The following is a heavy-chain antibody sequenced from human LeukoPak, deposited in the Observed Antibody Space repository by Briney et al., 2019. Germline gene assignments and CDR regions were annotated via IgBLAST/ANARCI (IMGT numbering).Heavy chain of an antibody. D-gene: IGHD3-3*02. J-gene: IGHJ4*02. CDR2: ISSSSSYI. CDR3: ARDHFTGSDY. CDR1: EFTFSTYS. V-gene: IGHV3-21*01. Sequence: PGGSLRLSCAASEFTFSTYSMNWVRQAPGKGLEWVSSISSSSSYIYYADSVKGRFTISRDNAKNSLYLQMNSLRAEDTAVYYCARDHFTGSDYWGQGTLVTVSS.